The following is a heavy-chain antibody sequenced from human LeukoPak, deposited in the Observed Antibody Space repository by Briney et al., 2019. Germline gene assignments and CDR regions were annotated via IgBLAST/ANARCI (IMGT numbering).Heavy chain of an antibody. J-gene: IGHJ2*01. CDR1: GGSFSGFY. Sequence: SETLSLTCAVYGGSFSGFYWSWIRQPPGKGLEWIGEINHSGSTNYNPSLKSRVTISVDTSKNQSSLKLSSVTAADTAVYYCREQLVNGVRGWYFDLWGRGTLVTVSS. D-gene: IGHD6-6*01. CDR2: INHSGST. V-gene: IGHV4-34*01. CDR3: REQLVNGVRGWYFDL.